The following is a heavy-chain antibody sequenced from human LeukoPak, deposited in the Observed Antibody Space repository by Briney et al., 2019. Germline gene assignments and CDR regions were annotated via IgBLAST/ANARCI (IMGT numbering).Heavy chain of an antibody. Sequence: GWSLRLSCAASGFTFSSYGMHWVRQAPGKGLEWVAVISYDGSNKYYADSVKGRFTISRDNSKNTLYLQMNSLRAEDTAVYYCAKDLLRGVAATRGMDVWGQGTTVTVSS. D-gene: IGHD2-15*01. CDR1: GFTFSSYG. CDR2: ISYDGSNK. J-gene: IGHJ6*02. V-gene: IGHV3-30*18. CDR3: AKDLLRGVAATRGMDV.